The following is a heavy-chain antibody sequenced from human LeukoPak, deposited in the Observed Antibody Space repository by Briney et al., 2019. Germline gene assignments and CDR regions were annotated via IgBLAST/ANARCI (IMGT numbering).Heavy chain of an antibody. J-gene: IGHJ5*02. CDR3: ARHKGADYYGSGTYYSRGNWFDP. D-gene: IGHD3-10*01. V-gene: IGHV4-34*01. CDR2: INHSGST. Sequence: PSETLSLTCAVYGGSFSGYYWSWIRQPPGKGLEWIGEINHSGSTNYNPSLKSRVTISVDTSKNQFSLKLSSVTAADTAVYYCARHKGADYYGSGTYYSRGNWFDPWGQGTLVTVSS. CDR1: GGSFSGYY.